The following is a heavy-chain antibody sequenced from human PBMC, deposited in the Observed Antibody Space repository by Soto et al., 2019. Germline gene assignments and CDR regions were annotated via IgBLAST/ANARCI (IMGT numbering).Heavy chain of an antibody. CDR2: INPNSGGT. Sequence: QVQLVQSGAEVKKPGASVKVSCKASGYTFTGYQMHWVRQAPGQGLEWMGWINPNSGGTNYAQKFQGRVTTTRDTYITTAYMELYRLTSDDTAVYYCARGRDIVSPGNWGQGTLVSVSS. J-gene: IGHJ4*02. D-gene: IGHD2-15*01. CDR3: ARGRDIVSPGN. CDR1: GYTFTGYQ. V-gene: IGHV1-2*02.